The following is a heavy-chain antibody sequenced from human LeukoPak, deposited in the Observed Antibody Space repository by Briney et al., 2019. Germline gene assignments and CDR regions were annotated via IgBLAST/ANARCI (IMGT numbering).Heavy chain of an antibody. D-gene: IGHD6-13*01. CDR1: GYTFSGYY. V-gene: IGHV1-2*02. CDR3: ARGYPLSTTAAGTYFQH. Sequence: ASVKLSCKASGYTFSGYYMHWGRQAPGQGLEWMRWINPNSGGTNYAQKFQGRVTMTRDTSISTAYMELSRLRSDDTAVYYCARGYPLSTTAAGTYFQHWGQGTLVSVFS. J-gene: IGHJ1*01. CDR2: INPNSGGT.